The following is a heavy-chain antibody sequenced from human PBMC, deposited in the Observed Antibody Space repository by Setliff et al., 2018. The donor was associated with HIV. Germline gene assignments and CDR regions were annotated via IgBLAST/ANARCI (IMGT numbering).Heavy chain of an antibody. CDR1: GFTVSGNY. Sequence: PGGSLRLSCAASGFTVSGNYLNWVRQAPGKGLEWVSVIYSGGNRSYADSVKGRFTSSRDISKNTLYLQMNSLTSEDTAVYYCAVQYLRVDDAFDIWGQGTMVTVSS. D-gene: IGHD2-2*01. V-gene: IGHV3-66*02. CDR3: AVQYLRVDDAFDI. J-gene: IGHJ3*02. CDR2: IYSGGNR.